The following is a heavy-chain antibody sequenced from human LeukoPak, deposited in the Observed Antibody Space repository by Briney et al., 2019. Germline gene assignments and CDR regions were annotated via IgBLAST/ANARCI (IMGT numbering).Heavy chain of an antibody. J-gene: IGHJ3*02. Sequence: GASVKVSCKASGYTFTSYGISWVRQAPGQGLEWMGWISAYNGNTNYAQKFQGRVTMTTDTSTSTAYMELRSLRYDDTALYYCARARYCSSTRCYGPEDDAFDIWGQGTMVTVSS. D-gene: IGHD2-2*01. V-gene: IGHV1-18*01. CDR1: GYTFTSYG. CDR3: ARARYCSSTRCYGPEDDAFDI. CDR2: ISAYNGNT.